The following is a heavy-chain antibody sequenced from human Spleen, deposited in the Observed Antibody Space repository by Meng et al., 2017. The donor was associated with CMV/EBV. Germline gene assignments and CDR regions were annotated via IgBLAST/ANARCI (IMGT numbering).Heavy chain of an antibody. J-gene: IGHJ5*02. CDR1: FGGYY. Sequence: FGGYYCSWIRQPPGKGLEWIGEINHSGSTNYNPSLKSRVTISVDTSKNQFSLKLSSVTAADTAVYYCARAKVIDCSSTSCYRKNWFDPWGQGTLVTVSS. CDR2: INHSGST. D-gene: IGHD2-2*01. V-gene: IGHV4-34*01. CDR3: ARAKVIDCSSTSCYRKNWFDP.